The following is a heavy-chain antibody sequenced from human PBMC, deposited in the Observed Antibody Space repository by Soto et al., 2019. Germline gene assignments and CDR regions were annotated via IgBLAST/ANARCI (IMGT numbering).Heavy chain of an antibody. Sequence: GESLKISCAASGFTFSSYAMHWVRQAPGKGLEWVAVISYDGSNKYYADSVKGRFTISRDNSKNTLYLQMNSLRAEDTAVYYCARGRLLPLITIFGVVIKGLDLGYFDYWGQGTLVTVSS. CDR1: GFTFSSYA. J-gene: IGHJ4*02. V-gene: IGHV3-30-3*01. D-gene: IGHD3-3*01. CDR2: ISYDGSNK. CDR3: ARGRLLPLITIFGVVIKGLDLGYFDY.